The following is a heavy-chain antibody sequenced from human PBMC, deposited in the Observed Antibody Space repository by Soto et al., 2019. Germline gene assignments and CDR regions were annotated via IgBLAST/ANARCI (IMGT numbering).Heavy chain of an antibody. CDR3: ARVRFGEVPYWFYP. V-gene: IGHV4-61*01. J-gene: IGHJ5*02. CDR2: VYYTWTT. D-gene: IGHD3-3*01. Sequence: QVQLQESGPGLVKPSETLSLTCTVSGGFVSSASYFWSWIRKPTGKEMEFIAYVYYTWTTEYSPSLKSRASISRDTSKNQFSLNLSSVTTADTAIYYCARVRFGEVPYWFYPWGQGILVTVS. CDR1: GGFVSSASYF.